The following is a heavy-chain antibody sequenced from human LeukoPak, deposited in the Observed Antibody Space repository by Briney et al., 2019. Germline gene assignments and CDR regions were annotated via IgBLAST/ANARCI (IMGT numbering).Heavy chain of an antibody. J-gene: IGHJ4*02. D-gene: IGHD3-22*01. CDR3: ARSYYDLLATFDY. CDR2: INPSGGST. Sequence: ASVKVSCKASGYTFTSYYMHWVRQAPGQGLEWMGIINPSGGSTRYAQKFQGRVTVTRDTSTSTVYMELSSLRSEDTAVYYCARSYYDLLATFDYWGQGTLVTVSS. CDR1: GYTFTSYY. V-gene: IGHV1-46*01.